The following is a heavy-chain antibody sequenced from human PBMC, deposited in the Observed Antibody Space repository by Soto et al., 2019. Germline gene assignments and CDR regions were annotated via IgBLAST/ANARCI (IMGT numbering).Heavy chain of an antibody. CDR1: GFTFSSYE. V-gene: IGHV3-48*03. CDR2: ISSSGSTI. D-gene: IGHD3-22*01. CDR3: ASMIVVVRPNYYYYGMDV. J-gene: IGHJ6*02. Sequence: VQLVESGGGLVKPGGSLRLSCAASGFTFSSYEMNWVRQAPGKGLEWVSYISSSGSTIYYADSVKGRFTISRDNAKNSLYLQMNSLRAEDTAVYYCASMIVVVRPNYYYYGMDVWGQGTTVTVSS.